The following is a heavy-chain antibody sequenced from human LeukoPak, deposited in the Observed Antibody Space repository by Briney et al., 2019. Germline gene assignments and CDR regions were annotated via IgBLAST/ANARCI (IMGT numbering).Heavy chain of an antibody. CDR2: MNPNSGNT. Sequence: ASVKVSCKASGYTFTSYDTNWVRQATGRGLEWMGWMNPNSGNTGYAQKFQGRVTITRNTSISTAYMELSSLRSEDTAVYYCARGRSDSSGWTVFDYWGQGTLVTVSS. D-gene: IGHD6-19*01. V-gene: IGHV1-8*03. CDR3: ARGRSDSSGWTVFDY. J-gene: IGHJ4*02. CDR1: GYTFTSYD.